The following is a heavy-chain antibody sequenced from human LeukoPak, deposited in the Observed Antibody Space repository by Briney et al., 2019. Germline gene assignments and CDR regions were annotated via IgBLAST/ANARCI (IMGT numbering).Heavy chain of an antibody. CDR3: TRRVRNSSDY. J-gene: IGHJ4*02. Sequence: NPSETLSLTCTVSGGSISSSSYSWGWIRQSPGKGLEWIGTISYSGSTNYSPSLKSRVTMSVDTSKNQFSLRLSSVTAADTAVYYCTRRVRNSSDYWGQGTLVTVSS. V-gene: IGHV4-39*01. CDR1: GGSISSSSYS. CDR2: ISYSGST. D-gene: IGHD6-6*01.